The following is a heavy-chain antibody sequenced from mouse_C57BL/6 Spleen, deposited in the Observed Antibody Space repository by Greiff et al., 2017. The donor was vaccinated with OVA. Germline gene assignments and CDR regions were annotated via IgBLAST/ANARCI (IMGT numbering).Heavy chain of an antibody. CDR2: IFPGSGST. CDR3: ARSRILRSSLDGAMDY. V-gene: IGHV1-75*01. J-gene: IGHJ4*01. Sequence: QVQLQQSGPELVKPGASVKISCKASGYTFTDYYINWVKQRPGQGLEWIGWIFPGSGSTYYNEKFKGKATLTVDKSSSTAYMLLSSLTSEDSAVYFCARSRILRSSLDGAMDYWGQGTSVTVSS. D-gene: IGHD1-1*01. CDR1: GYTFTDYY.